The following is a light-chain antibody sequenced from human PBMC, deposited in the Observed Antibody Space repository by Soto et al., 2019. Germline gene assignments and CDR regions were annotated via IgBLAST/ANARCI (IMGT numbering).Light chain of an antibody. J-gene: IGLJ2*01. CDR2: DVS. V-gene: IGLV2-11*01. CDR1: SSDVGVYNY. CDR3: CSYVGSDTYVI. Sequence: QSALTQPRSVSGSPGQSVTISCTGTSSDVGVYNYVSWYQLHPGKAPKVMIYDVSKRPSGVPDRFSGSKSGNTASLTVSGLQAEDEADYYCCSYVGSDTYVIFGGGTKLTVL.